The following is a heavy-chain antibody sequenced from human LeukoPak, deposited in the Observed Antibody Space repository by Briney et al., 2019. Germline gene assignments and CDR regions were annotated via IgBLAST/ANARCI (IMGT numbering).Heavy chain of an antibody. CDR3: ARRYCSGGSCYSYFDY. J-gene: IGHJ4*02. CDR2: IKQDGSEK. Sequence: GGSLRLYCAASGFTFSSYWMSWVRQAPGKGLEWVANIKQDGSEKYYVDSVKGRFTISRDNAKNSLYLQMNSLRAEDTAVYYCARRYCSGGSCYSYFDYWGQGTLVTVSS. CDR1: GFTFSSYW. V-gene: IGHV3-7*01. D-gene: IGHD2-15*01.